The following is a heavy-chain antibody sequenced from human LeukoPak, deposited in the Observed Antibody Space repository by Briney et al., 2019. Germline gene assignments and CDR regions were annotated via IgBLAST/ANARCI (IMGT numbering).Heavy chain of an antibody. V-gene: IGHV4-59*11. CDR2: IYYTGTT. CDR3: ARFSWGCSTASCYLTN. Sequence: TETLSLTCTVGGGSLSGHYWGWIRQPPGKGLELVGHIYYTGTTFYNPSLNSRVTITLDTSRNQFSLRLTSVIAADTAVYYCARFSWGCSTASCYLTNWGQGALVTVSS. J-gene: IGHJ4*02. D-gene: IGHD2-2*01. CDR1: GGSLSGHY.